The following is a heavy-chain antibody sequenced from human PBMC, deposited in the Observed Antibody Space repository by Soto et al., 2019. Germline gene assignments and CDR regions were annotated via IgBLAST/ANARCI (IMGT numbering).Heavy chain of an antibody. CDR1: YCSISDYC. V-gene: IGHV4-59*01. Sequence: PSETTYDTYSFAYCSISDYCLSLIRPPPGKGVKWIGYIYYSGSTNYNPSLKSRVTISVDTSKNQLSLKLSSVTAADTAVYSCARHRGDYVGWFDPWGQGTLVTVSS. D-gene: IGHD4-17*01. CDR2: IYYSGST. J-gene: IGHJ5*02. CDR3: ARHRGDYVGWFDP.